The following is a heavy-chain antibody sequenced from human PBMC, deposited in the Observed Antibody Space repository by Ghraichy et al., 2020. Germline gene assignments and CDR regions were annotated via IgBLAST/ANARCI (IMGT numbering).Heavy chain of an antibody. V-gene: IGHV4-59*01. D-gene: IGHD6-13*01. CDR3: ARSPLTGIAAAGIDY. CDR1: GGSISSYY. Sequence: GSLRLSCTVSGGSISSYYWSWIRQPPGKGLEWIGYIYYSGSTNYNPSLKSRVTISVDTSKNQFSLKLSSVTAADTAVYYCARSPLTGIAAAGIDYWGQGTLVTVSS. CDR2: IYYSGST. J-gene: IGHJ4*02.